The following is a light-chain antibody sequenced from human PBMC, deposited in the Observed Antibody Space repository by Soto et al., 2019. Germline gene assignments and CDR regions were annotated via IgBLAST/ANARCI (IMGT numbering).Light chain of an antibody. J-gene: IGKJ1*01. CDR2: AAS. CDR1: QSVSSN. CDR3: QQYNNWPPWT. Sequence: EIVMTQSPATLSVSPGERATLSCWASQSVSSNLAWYQQKPGQAPRLLIYAASARATGIPARFSGSGSGTEFTLTISSLQSEDFALYYCQQYNNWPPWTFGPGTKVEIK. V-gene: IGKV3-15*01.